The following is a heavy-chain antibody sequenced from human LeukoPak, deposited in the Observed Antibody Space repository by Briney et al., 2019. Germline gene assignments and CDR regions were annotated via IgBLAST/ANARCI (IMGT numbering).Heavy chain of an antibody. D-gene: IGHD3-16*02. CDR3: ARQSSKTRLVPLRYMNWFDP. Sequence: SETLSLTCAVYGGSFSGYYWSWIRQPPGKGLEWIGEINHSGSTNYNPSLKSRVTISVDTSKNQFSLKLSSVTAADTAVYYCARQSSKTRLVPLRYMNWFDPWGRGTPVTVSS. CDR2: INHSGST. V-gene: IGHV4-34*01. CDR1: GGSFSGYY. J-gene: IGHJ5*02.